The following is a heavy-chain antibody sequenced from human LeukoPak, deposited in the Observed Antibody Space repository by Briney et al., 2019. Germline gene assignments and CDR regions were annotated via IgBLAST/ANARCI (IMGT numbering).Heavy chain of an antibody. CDR3: ARRGQQLNY. D-gene: IGHD6-13*01. V-gene: IGHV3-48*01. CDR2: ISSSSSTI. J-gene: IGHJ4*02. Sequence: PGGSLRLSCAASGFNLNYYWMSWVREAPGKGLEWVSYISSSSSTIYYADSVKGRFTISRDNAKNSLYLQMNSLRAEDTAVYYCARRGQQLNYWGQGTLVTVSS. CDR1: GFNLNYYW.